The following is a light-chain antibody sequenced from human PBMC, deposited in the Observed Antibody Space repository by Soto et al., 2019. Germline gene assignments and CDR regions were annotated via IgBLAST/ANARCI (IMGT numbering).Light chain of an antibody. CDR1: HSVDSSY. V-gene: IGKV3-20*01. Sequence: DIVLTQSPGTLSLSPGERATLSCRASHSVDSSYLAWFQQKPGQPPRLLIYGASTRATGIPDRFSGSGSGTDFTLTISRLEPEDFAVYYCQQYANSPGTFGQGTKLEIK. CDR3: QQYANSPGT. J-gene: IGKJ2*01. CDR2: GAS.